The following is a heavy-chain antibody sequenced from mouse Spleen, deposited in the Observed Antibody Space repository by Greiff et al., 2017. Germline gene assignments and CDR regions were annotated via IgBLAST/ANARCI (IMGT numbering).Heavy chain of an antibody. J-gene: IGHJ2*01. CDR2: ISSGGGNT. CDR3: ERGLRAFDY. D-gene: IGHD1-1*01. Sequence: EVQLVESGGGLVKLGGSLKLSCAASGFTFSSYAMSWVRQTPEKRLEWVATISSGGGNTYYPDSVKGRFTISRDNAKNTLYLQMSSLKSEDTAMYYCERGLRAFDYWGQGTTLTVSS. V-gene: IGHV5-9-3*01. CDR1: GFTFSSYA.